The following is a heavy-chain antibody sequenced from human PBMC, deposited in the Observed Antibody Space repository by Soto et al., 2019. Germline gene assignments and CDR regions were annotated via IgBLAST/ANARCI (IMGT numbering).Heavy chain of an antibody. Sequence: ASVNVSCKASGYAFTIYAMHWVRQAPGQRLEWMGWINAGNGNTKYSQKFQGRVTITRDTSASTVYMELSSLRSEDTAVYYCARDMAAQLYYFDYWGQGTLVTVSS. CDR1: GYAFTIYA. CDR3: ARDMAAQLYYFDY. V-gene: IGHV1-3*01. D-gene: IGHD6-13*01. CDR2: INAGNGNT. J-gene: IGHJ4*02.